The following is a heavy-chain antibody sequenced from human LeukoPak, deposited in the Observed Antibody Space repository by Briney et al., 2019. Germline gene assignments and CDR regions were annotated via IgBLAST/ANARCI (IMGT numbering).Heavy chain of an antibody. CDR2: IWDDGSNK. Sequence: GGSLRLSCEASGFTFSSYGMHWVRQAPGKGLGWGAVIWDDGSNKYYADSVKGGFTISRDNSKNTLYLQMNSLRAEDTAVYYCTTAAGYNYGQYWGQGTLVTVSS. J-gene: IGHJ4*02. CDR1: GFTFSSYG. CDR3: TTAAGYNYGQY. D-gene: IGHD5-18*01. V-gene: IGHV3-33*01.